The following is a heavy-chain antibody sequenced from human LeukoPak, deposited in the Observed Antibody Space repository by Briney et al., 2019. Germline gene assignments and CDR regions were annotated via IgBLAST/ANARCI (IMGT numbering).Heavy chain of an antibody. V-gene: IGHV4-34*01. CDR3: ARIPRRITMVRGVITGFDY. CDR2: INHSGST. Sequence: SETLSLTCAVYGGSFSGYYWSWIRQPPGKGLEWIGEINHSGSTNYNPSLKSRVTISVDTSKNQFSLKLSSMTAADTAVYYCARIPRRITMVRGVITGFDYWGQGTLVTVSS. D-gene: IGHD3-10*01. J-gene: IGHJ4*02. CDR1: GGSFSGYY.